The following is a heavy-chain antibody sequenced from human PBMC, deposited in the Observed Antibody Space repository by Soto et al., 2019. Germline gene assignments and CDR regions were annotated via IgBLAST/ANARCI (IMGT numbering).Heavy chain of an antibody. D-gene: IGHD6-6*01. CDR3: ARVQYTSSSSDALDI. V-gene: IGHV1-2*04. CDR1: GYTFIGYY. Sequence: ASVKVSCKASGYTFIGYYMHWVRQAPGQGLEWMGWINPNSGGTNSAQKFRGWVTMTRDTSISTAYMELSRLRSDDTAIYYCARVQYTSSSSDALDIWGQGTMVTVSS. J-gene: IGHJ3*02. CDR2: INPNSGGT.